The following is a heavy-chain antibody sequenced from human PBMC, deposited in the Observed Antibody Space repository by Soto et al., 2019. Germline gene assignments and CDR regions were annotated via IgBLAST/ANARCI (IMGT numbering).Heavy chain of an antibody. Sequence: EVQLVESGGGLVKPGGSLRLSCAASGFTFSSYSMNWVRQAPGKGLEWVSSISSSSSYIYYADSVKGRFTISRDNAKNSLYLQMNSLRAEDTAVYYCASGGEKGGMILVVYDYWGQGTLVTVSS. CDR2: ISSSSSYI. V-gene: IGHV3-21*01. CDR3: ASGGEKGGMILVVYDY. D-gene: IGHD3-22*01. J-gene: IGHJ4*02. CDR1: GFTFSSYS.